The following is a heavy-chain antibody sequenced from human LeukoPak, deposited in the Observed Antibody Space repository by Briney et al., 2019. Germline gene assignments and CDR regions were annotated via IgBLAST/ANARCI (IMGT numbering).Heavy chain of an antibody. CDR3: ARARDRFEGSYYGYFDY. J-gene: IGHJ4*02. D-gene: IGHD1-26*01. V-gene: IGHV1-69*06. CDR2: IIPIFGTA. Sequence: GASVKVSCKASGGTFSGYAISWVRQAPGQGLEWMGGIIPIFGTANYAQKFQGRVTVTADKSTSTAYMELSSLRSEDTAVYYCARARDRFEGSYYGYFDYWGQGTLVTVSS. CDR1: GGTFSGYA.